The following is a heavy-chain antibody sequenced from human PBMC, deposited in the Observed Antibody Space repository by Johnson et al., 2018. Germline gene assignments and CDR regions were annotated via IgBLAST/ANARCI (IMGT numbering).Heavy chain of an antibody. CDR2: VFYSGDT. D-gene: IGHD3-10*01. CDR1: GGSISRHS. V-gene: IGHV4-59*11. J-gene: IGHJ6*03. CDR3: AGGLRGMMGCFYVYSIDV. Sequence: QVQLQESGPGLVKSLETLSLICTISGGSISRHSWSWIRQSPGKGLEWIGNVFYSGDTNYNPSLKSRVTISADTSQTKFSLKRRCVTGADPARYYCAGGLRGMMGCFYVYSIDVWGKGTTFTVSS.